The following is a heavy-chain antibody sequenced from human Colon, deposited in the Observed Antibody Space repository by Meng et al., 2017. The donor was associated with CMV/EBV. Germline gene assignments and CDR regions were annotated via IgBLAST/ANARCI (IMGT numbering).Heavy chain of an antibody. J-gene: IGHJ4*02. CDR1: GFSFTTDKAG. CDR2: IYWDDDT. CDR3: VHRSYSGQDDY. V-gene: IGHV2-5*02. D-gene: IGHD5-12*01. Sequence: QFTLKESVPPLVKPTQTLTLTCTFSGFSFTTDKAGVGWIRHPPGKSLEWLALIYWDDDTRYSPSLKTRLTITRDTSKNQVILTLTNVDPADTATYYCVHRSYSGQDDYWGQGALVTVSS.